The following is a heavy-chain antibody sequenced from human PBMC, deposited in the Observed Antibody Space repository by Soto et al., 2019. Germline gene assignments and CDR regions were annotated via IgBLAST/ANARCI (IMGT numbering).Heavy chain of an antibody. CDR3: TRRYGASFEY. D-gene: IGHD4-17*01. CDR2: IYYSGST. CDR1: GGSISSYY. J-gene: IGHJ4*02. Sequence: PSETLSLTCTVSGGSISSYYWSWIRQPPGKGLEWIGYIYYSGSTNYNPSLKSRVTISVDTSKNQFSLKLSSVTAADTAVYYCTRRYGASFEYWDQGSLVTVSS. V-gene: IGHV4-59*01.